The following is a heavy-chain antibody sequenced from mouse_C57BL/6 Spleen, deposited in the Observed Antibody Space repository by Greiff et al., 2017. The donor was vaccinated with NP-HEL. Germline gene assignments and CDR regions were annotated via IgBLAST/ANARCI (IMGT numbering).Heavy chain of an antibody. CDR3: TRDSPYYYGSPWFAY. D-gene: IGHD1-1*01. Sequence: DVQLVESGEGLVKPGGSLKLSCAASGFTFSSYAMSWVRQTPEKRLEWVAYISSGGDYIYYADTVKGRFTISRDNARNTLYLQMSSLKSEDTAMYYCTRDSPYYYGSPWFAYWGQGTLVTVSA. J-gene: IGHJ3*01. V-gene: IGHV5-9-1*02. CDR1: GFTFSSYA. CDR2: ISSGGDYI.